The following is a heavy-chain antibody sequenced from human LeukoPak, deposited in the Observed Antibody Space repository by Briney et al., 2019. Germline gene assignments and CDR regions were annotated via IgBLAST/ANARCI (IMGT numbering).Heavy chain of an antibody. D-gene: IGHD3-10*01. J-gene: IGHJ5*02. CDR1: GFTFSSYS. CDR2: ISSSSSYI. CDR3: AGGSEAMVRGA. Sequence: GSLRLSCAASGFTFSSYSMSWVRQAPGKGLEWVSSISSSSSYIYYADSVKGRFTISRDNAKNSLYLQMNSLRAEDTAVYYCAGGSEAMVRGAWGQGTLVTVSS. V-gene: IGHV3-21*01.